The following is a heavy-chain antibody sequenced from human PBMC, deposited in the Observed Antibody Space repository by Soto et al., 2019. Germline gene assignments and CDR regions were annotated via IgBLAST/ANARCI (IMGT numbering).Heavy chain of an antibody. CDR2: IYPGDSDT. D-gene: IGHD2-15*01. J-gene: IGHJ6*02. Sequence: GESLKISCKGSGYSFTSYWIGWVRQMPGKGLEWMGIIYPGDSDTRYSPSFQGQVTISADKSISTAYLQWSSLKASDTAMYYCARHRIGSGYYYGMDVWGQGTMVTVFS. CDR3: ARHRIGSGYYYGMDV. CDR1: GYSFTSYW. V-gene: IGHV5-51*01.